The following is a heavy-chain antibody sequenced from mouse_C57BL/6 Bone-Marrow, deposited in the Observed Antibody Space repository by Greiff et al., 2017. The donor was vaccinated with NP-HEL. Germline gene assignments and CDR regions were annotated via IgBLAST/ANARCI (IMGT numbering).Heavy chain of an antibody. D-gene: IGHD3-2*02. CDR2: IWSGGST. J-gene: IGHJ3*01. CDR1: GFSLTSYG. V-gene: IGHV2-2*01. Sequence: QVQLKESGPGLVQPSQSLSITCTVSGFSLTSYGVHWVRQSPGKGLEWLGVIWSGGSTDYNAAFISRLSISKDNSKSQVFFKMNSLQADDTAIYYCARNEQLRLRGFAYWGQGTLVTVSA. CDR3: ARNEQLRLRGFAY.